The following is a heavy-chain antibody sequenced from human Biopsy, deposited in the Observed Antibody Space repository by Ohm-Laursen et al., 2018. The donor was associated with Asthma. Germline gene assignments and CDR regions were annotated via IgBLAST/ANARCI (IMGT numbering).Heavy chain of an antibody. Sequence: SLRLFCAASGFTFGDYWMSWVRQVPGKGLEWVAVVSYGGGVAHYADSMKGRFTISRDNAKSTLYLQMNRLRTDDTAVYFCAKRRGYSDLTDFDHWGQGTLVTVSS. J-gene: IGHJ4*02. CDR1: GFTFGDYW. V-gene: IGHV3-30*18. D-gene: IGHD3-3*01. CDR3: AKRRGYSDLTDFDH. CDR2: VSYGGGVA.